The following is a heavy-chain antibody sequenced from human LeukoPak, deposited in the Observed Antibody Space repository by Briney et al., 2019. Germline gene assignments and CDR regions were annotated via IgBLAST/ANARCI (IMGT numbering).Heavy chain of an antibody. Sequence: SETLSLTCTVSGGSITGYYWNWIRQPPGMGLEWIGEVNARGDTNYNPSLKSRVTISVDTSKNQFSLRLTSMIAADTAVYYCARGQVPAARGYNWFDPWGQGTLVTVSS. V-gene: IGHV4-34*01. CDR2: VNARGDT. D-gene: IGHD2-2*01. CDR3: ARGQVPAARGYNWFDP. CDR1: GGSITGYY. J-gene: IGHJ5*02.